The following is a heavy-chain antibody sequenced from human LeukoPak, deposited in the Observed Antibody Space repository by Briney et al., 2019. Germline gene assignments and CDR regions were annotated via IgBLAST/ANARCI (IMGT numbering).Heavy chain of an antibody. CDR1: GGSISSGGYY. D-gene: IGHD1-26*01. CDR2: IYYSGST. V-gene: IGHV4-31*03. J-gene: IGHJ3*02. Sequence: SQTLSLTCTVSGGSISSGGYYWSWIRQHPGKGLEWIGYIYYSGSTYYNPSLKSRVTISVDTSKNQFSLKLSSVTAADTAVYYCARSGSYAEGAFDIWGQGTMVTVSS. CDR3: ARSGSYAEGAFDI.